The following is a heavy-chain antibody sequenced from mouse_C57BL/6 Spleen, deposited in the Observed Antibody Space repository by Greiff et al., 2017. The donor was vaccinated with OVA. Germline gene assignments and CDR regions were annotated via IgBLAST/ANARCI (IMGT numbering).Heavy chain of an antibody. CDR1: GYSITSGYD. J-gene: IGHJ2*01. CDR2: ISYSGST. CDR3: ARRGYYSNLLYYFDY. D-gene: IGHD2-5*01. Sequence: EVQLVESGPGMVKPSQSLSLTCTVTGYSITSGYDWHWIRHFPGNKLEWMGYISYSGSTNYNPSLKSRISITHDTSKNHFFLKLNSVTTEDTATYYCARRGYYSNLLYYFDYWGQGTTLTVSS. V-gene: IGHV3-1*01.